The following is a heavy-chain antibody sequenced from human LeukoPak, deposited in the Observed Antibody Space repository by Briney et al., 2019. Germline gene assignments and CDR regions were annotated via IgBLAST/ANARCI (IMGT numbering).Heavy chain of an antibody. D-gene: IGHD3-22*01. CDR3: AKDLGVGYYDSSGLVDY. CDR1: GFSFSFYW. Sequence: GGSLRLSCAASGFSFSFYWMHWVRQAPGKGPVWVSRIKTDGSIADYADSVKGRFTISRDNAKNTLYLQMNSLRAEDTAVYYCAKDLGVGYYDSSGLVDYWGQGTLVTVSS. V-gene: IGHV3-74*01. CDR2: IKTDGSIA. J-gene: IGHJ4*02.